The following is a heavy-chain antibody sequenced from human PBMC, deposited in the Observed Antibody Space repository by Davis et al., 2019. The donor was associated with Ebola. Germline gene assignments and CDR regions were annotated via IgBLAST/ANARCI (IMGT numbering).Heavy chain of an antibody. CDR1: GDSIGSSSYY. V-gene: IGHV4-39*07. D-gene: IGHD1-20*01. CDR2: IYYSGST. CDR3: ARSTGITENWFDP. Sequence: MPSETLSLTCTVSGDSIGSSSYYWGWIRQPPGKGLEWIGSIYYSGSTYYNPSLKSRVTISVDTVKNQFSLKLSSVTAADTAVYYCARSTGITENWFDPWGQGTLVTVSS. J-gene: IGHJ5*02.